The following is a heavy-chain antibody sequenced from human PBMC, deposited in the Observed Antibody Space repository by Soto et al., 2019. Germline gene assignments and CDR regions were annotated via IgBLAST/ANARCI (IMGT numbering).Heavy chain of an antibody. CDR3: ARAAKEGRGVWNYYYGMDV. J-gene: IGHJ6*02. V-gene: IGHV4-31*03. CDR1: GGSISSGGYY. CDR2: IYYSGST. Sequence: QVQLQESGPGLVKPSQTLSLTCTVSGGSISSGGYYWSWIRQHPGKGLEWIGYIYYSGSTYYNPSLKSRVTISADTSKNQFSLKLSSVTAADTAVYYCARAAKEGRGVWNYYYGMDVWGQGTTVTVSS. D-gene: IGHD3-16*01.